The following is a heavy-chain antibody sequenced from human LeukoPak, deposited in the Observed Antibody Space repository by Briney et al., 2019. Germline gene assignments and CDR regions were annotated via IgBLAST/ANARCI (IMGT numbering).Heavy chain of an antibody. V-gene: IGHV4-31*03. D-gene: IGHD2-15*01. J-gene: IGHJ6*03. Sequence: PSETLSLTCTVSGGSISSGGYYWSWIRQHPGKGLEWIGYIYYSGSTYYNPSLKSRVTISVDTSKNQFSLKLSSVTAADTAVYYCARGAAYYYYKDVWGKGTTVTVSS. CDR2: IYYSGST. CDR3: ARGAAYYYYKDV. CDR1: GGSISSGGYY.